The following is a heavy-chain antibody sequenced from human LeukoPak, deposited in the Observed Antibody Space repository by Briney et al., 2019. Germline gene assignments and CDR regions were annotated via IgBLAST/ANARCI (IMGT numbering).Heavy chain of an antibody. CDR3: ARDRTGYYNDWFDP. CDR1: GVSISSSNSY. D-gene: IGHD3-9*01. J-gene: IGHJ5*02. Sequence: SETLSLTCTVSGVSISSSNSYWGWIRQPPGKGLEWIGSIYYSGSTYYNPSLKSRVTISVDTSKNQFSLKLSSVTAADTAVYYCARDRTGYYNDWFDPWGQGTLVTVSS. CDR2: IYYSGST. V-gene: IGHV4-39*07.